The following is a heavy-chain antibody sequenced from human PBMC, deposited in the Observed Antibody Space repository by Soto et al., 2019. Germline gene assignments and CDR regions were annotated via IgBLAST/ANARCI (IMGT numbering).Heavy chain of an antibody. V-gene: IGHV3-23*01. J-gene: IGHJ4*02. Sequence: EVQVLDSGGGLVQPGGSLRLSCAASGFTFSNYAMSWVRQAPGKGLEWVSTISDSGGSTYYADSVKGRFTISRDNSKNSRYLQMNSLRAEDTAVYYCAKRSNTPAAMKSPFDYWGQGTLVTVSS. D-gene: IGHD2-2*01. CDR1: GFTFSNYA. CDR2: ISDSGGST. CDR3: AKRSNTPAAMKSPFDY.